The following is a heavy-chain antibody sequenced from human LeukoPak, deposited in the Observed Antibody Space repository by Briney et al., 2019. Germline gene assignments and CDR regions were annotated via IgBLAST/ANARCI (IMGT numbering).Heavy chain of an antibody. J-gene: IGHJ4*02. CDR1: SGSINSGSYY. CDR2: IYTSGRTT. CDR3: ARDAGGLDY. Sequence: SQTLSLTCTVSSGSINSGSYYWSWIRQPAGKGLEWIGRIYTSGRTTNYNPSLKSRVTISVDTSKNQFSLKLSSVTAADTAVYYCARDAGGLDYWGQGTLVTVSS. V-gene: IGHV4-61*02. D-gene: IGHD3-10*01.